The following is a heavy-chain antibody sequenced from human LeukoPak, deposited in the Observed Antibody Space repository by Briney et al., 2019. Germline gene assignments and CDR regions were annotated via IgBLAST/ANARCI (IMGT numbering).Heavy chain of an antibody. D-gene: IGHD2-2*01. J-gene: IGHJ5*02. CDR1: GYTFTSYD. CDR2: MNPNSGNT. V-gene: IGHV1-8*01. Sequence: ASVKVSCKASGYTFTSYDINWVRQATGQGLEWMGWMNPNSGNTGYAHKFQGRVTITRNTSISTAYMELSSLRSEDTAVYYCARRDCSSTSCYSNWFDPWGQGTLVTVSS. CDR3: ARRDCSSTSCYSNWFDP.